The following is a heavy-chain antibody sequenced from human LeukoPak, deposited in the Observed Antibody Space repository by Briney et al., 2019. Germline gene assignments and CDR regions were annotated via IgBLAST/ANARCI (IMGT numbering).Heavy chain of an antibody. J-gene: IGHJ4*02. Sequence: GRSLRLSCAASGFTFSSYGMHWVRQAPGKGLEWVAVISYDGSNKYYADSVKGRFTISRDNSKNTLYLQMNSLRAEDTAVYYCARGDEILVGATSFDYWGQGTLVTVPS. D-gene: IGHD1-26*01. CDR3: ARGDEILVGATSFDY. V-gene: IGHV3-30*03. CDR2: ISYDGSNK. CDR1: GFTFSSYG.